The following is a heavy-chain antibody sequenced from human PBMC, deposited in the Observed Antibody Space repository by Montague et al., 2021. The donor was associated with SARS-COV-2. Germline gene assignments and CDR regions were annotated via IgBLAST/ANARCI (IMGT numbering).Heavy chain of an antibody. CDR3: ARGGGSGYRYYFDY. V-gene: IGHV4-59*01. D-gene: IGHD5-12*01. CDR2: IYYSGRT. Sequence: SETLSLTCTVSGGSISSYYWNWIRQPPGKGLEWIGYIYYSGRTNXXPSLKSRVTISVDTSKNQFSLKLSSVTAADTAVYYCARGGGSGYRYYFDYWGQGSPVTVSS. CDR1: GGSISSYY. J-gene: IGHJ4*02.